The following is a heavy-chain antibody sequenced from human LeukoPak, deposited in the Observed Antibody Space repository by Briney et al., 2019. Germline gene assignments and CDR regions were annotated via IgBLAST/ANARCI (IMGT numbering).Heavy chain of an antibody. D-gene: IGHD4-23*01. J-gene: IGHJ5*02. Sequence: ASVKVSCKASGYTFTGYYMHWARQAPGQGLECMGIINASGGSTTYAQKFQGRVSMTRDTSTSTVYLEVSSLRSEDTAVYYCARSQGGNTLWFDPWGQGTLVTVSS. CDR1: GYTFTGYY. CDR2: INASGGST. V-gene: IGHV1-46*01. CDR3: ARSQGGNTLWFDP.